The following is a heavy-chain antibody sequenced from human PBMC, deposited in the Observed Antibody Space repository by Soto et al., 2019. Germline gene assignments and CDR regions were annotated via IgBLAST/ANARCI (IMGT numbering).Heavy chain of an antibody. CDR1: GGSISSSSYY. CDR2: IYYSGST. CDR3: ASINSTYYDFWSGYSPGHYYYGMDV. D-gene: IGHD3-3*01. V-gene: IGHV4-39*01. J-gene: IGHJ6*02. Sequence: TSETLSLTCTVSGGSISSSSYYWGWIRRPPGKGLEWIGSIYYSGSTYYNPSLKSRVTISVDTSKNQFSLKLSSVTAADTAVYYCASINSTYYDFWSGYSPGHYYYGMDVWGQGTTVTVSS.